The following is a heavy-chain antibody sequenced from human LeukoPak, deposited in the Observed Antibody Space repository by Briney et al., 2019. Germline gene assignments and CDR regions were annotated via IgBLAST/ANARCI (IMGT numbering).Heavy chain of an antibody. CDR2: MFYSGSV. CDR3: ATLLAVRGVLSLDN. Sequence: SETLSLTCIVSGGSISSYYWTWIRQSPGKGLEWIGSMFYSGSVHYNPSLKSRLTISVDTSKNHFSLKMTSVTAADTAVYFCATLLAVRGVLSLDNWGHGTLITVSS. J-gene: IGHJ4*01. D-gene: IGHD3-10*02. V-gene: IGHV4-59*13. CDR1: GGSISSYY.